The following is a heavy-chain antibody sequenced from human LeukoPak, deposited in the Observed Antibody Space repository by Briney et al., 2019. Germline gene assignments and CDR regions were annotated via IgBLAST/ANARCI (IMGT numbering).Heavy chain of an antibody. V-gene: IGHV4-39*01. CDR1: GGSISSSSYY. CDR3: ARFAAGWNEYYFDY. D-gene: IGHD1-1*01. Sequence: SETLSLTCTVSGGSISSSSYYWGWIRQPPGKGLEWIGSSYYSGSTYYNPSLKSRVTISVDTSKNQFSLKLSSVTAADTAVYYCARFAAGWNEYYFDYWGQGTLVTVSS. CDR2: SYYSGST. J-gene: IGHJ4*02.